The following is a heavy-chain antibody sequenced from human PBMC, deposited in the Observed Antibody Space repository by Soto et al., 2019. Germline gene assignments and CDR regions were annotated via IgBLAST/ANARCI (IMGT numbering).Heavy chain of an antibody. V-gene: IGHV1-3*01. CDR2: INAGNGNT. D-gene: IGHD3-3*01. Sequence: ASVKVSCKASGYTFTSYAMHWVRQAPGQRLEWLGWINAGNGNTKYSQKFQGRVTITRDTSASTAYMELSSLRSEDTAVYYCARDGGVQAIFGVVPFYYGMDVWGQGTTVTVS. CDR1: GYTFTSYA. J-gene: IGHJ6*02. CDR3: ARDGGVQAIFGVVPFYYGMDV.